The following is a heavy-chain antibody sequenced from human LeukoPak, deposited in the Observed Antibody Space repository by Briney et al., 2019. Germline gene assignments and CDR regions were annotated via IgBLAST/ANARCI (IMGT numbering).Heavy chain of an antibody. Sequence: GGSLRLSRAASGFTFSSYAMSWVRQAPGKGLEWVSAISGSGGSTYYADSVKGRFAISRDNSKNTLYLQMNSLRAEDTAVYYCAKWDSSSRDYWGQGTLVTVSS. D-gene: IGHD6-6*01. J-gene: IGHJ4*02. CDR1: GFTFSSYA. CDR3: AKWDSSSRDY. V-gene: IGHV3-23*01. CDR2: ISGSGGST.